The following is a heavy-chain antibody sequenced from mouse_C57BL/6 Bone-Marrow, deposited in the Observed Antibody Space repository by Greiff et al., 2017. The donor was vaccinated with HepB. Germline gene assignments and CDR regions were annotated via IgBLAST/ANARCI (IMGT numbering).Heavy chain of an antibody. CDR3: ARHLYYFDD. CDR2: IDPSDSYT. V-gene: IGHV1-69*01. J-gene: IGHJ2*01. Sequence: QVQLQQPGAELVMPGASVKLSCKASGYTFTSYWMHWVKQRPGQGLEWIGEIDPSDSYTNYNQKFKGKSTLTVDKSSSTAYMQLSSLTSEDSAVYYCARHLYYFDDWGQGTTLTVSS. D-gene: IGHD6-1*01. CDR1: GYTFTSYW.